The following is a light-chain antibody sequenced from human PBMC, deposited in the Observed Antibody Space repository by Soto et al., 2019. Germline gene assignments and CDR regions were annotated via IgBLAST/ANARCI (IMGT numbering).Light chain of an antibody. CDR2: SAS. CDR1: QSVSSN. V-gene: IGKV3-15*01. J-gene: IGKJ4*01. Sequence: EIVMTQSPATLSVSPGEGATLSCRASQSVSSNLAWYQQKPGQAPRLLIYSASTTATSSPARFSGSGSGAAFTPTIISMQSEDFAVYYCQQYNNWPPLTFGGGTKVEIK. CDR3: QQYNNWPPLT.